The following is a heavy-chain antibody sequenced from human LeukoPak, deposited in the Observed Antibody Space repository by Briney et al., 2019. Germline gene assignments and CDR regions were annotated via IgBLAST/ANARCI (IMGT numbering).Heavy chain of an antibody. CDR2: MNQDGSEK. D-gene: IGHD6-13*01. V-gene: IGHV3-7*01. CDR3: ARDRSISAAGDTY. CDR1: GFTFTSYW. J-gene: IGHJ4*02. Sequence: GGSLRLSCAASGFTFTSYWMSWVRQAPGKGLEWVANMNQDGSEKYYVDSVRGRFTISRDNAKNSLLLQMNSLRAEDTAVYYCARDRSISAAGDTYWGQGTLVTVST.